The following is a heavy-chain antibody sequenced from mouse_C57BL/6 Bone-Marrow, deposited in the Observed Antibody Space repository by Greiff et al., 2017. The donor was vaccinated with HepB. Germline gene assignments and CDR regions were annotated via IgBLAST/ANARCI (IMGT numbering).Heavy chain of an antibody. CDR2: IYPRSGNT. V-gene: IGHV1-81*01. CDR3: ARPSYYYGSSYFDY. D-gene: IGHD1-1*01. J-gene: IGHJ2*01. CDR1: GYTFTSYG. Sequence: VKLVESGAELARPGASVKLSCKASGYTFTSYGISWVKQRTGQGLEWIGEIYPRSGNTYYNEKFKGKATLTADKSSSTAYMELRSLTSEDSAVYFCARPSYYYGSSYFDYWGQGTTLTVSS.